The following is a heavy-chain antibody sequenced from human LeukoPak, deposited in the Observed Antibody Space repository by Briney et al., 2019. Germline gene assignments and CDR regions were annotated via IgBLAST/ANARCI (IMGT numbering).Heavy chain of an antibody. CDR1: GFTFSSYS. CDR3: AKDRWTEVDAFDI. CDR2: ISSSSSYI. J-gene: IGHJ3*02. V-gene: IGHV3-21*01. D-gene: IGHD1-1*01. Sequence: GGSLRLSCAASGFTFSSYSMNWVRQAPGKGLEWVSSISSSSSYIYYADSVKGRFTISRDNAKNSLYLQMNSLRAEDTAVYYCAKDRWTEVDAFDIWGQGTMVTVSS.